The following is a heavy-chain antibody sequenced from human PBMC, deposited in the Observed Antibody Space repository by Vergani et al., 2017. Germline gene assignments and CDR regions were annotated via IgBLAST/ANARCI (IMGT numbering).Heavy chain of an antibody. J-gene: IGHJ6*03. V-gene: IGHV3-11*04. D-gene: IGHD1-26*01. Sequence: QVQLVESGGGLVKPGGSLRLSCAASGFTFSDYYMSWIRQAPGKGLEWVSYISSSSSTIYYADSVKGRFTISRDNAKNSLYLQMNSLRAEDTAVYYCARAIKRDSGSYYYDYMDVWGKGTTVTVSS. CDR3: ARAIKRDSGSYYYDYMDV. CDR2: ISSSSSTI. CDR1: GFTFSDYY.